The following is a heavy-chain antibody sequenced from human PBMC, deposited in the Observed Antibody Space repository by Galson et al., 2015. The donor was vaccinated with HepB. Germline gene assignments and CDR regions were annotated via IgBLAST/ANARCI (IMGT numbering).Heavy chain of an antibody. Sequence: SVKVSCKASGYTFTGYYMHWVRQAPGQGLEWMGWINPNSGGTNYAQKFQGRVTMTRDTSISTAYMELSRLRSDDTAVYYCARDHCSSTSCYTGDYYFDYWGQGTLVTVSS. D-gene: IGHD2-2*02. V-gene: IGHV1-2*02. CDR1: GYTFTGYY. CDR3: ARDHCSSTSCYTGDYYFDY. CDR2: INPNSGGT. J-gene: IGHJ4*02.